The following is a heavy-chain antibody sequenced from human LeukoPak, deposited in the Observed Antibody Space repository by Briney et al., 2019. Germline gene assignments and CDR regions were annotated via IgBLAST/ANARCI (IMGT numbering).Heavy chain of an antibody. V-gene: IGHV1-69*01. CDR1: GGTFSSYA. D-gene: IGHD6-13*01. Sequence: SVKVSCKASGGTFSSYAISWVRQAPGQGLEWMGGIIPIFGTANYAQKFQGRVTITADESTSTAYMELSSQRSEDTAVYYCARGDIAAAGTSTPADYWGQGTLVTVSS. CDR2: IIPIFGTA. J-gene: IGHJ4*02. CDR3: ARGDIAAAGTSTPADY.